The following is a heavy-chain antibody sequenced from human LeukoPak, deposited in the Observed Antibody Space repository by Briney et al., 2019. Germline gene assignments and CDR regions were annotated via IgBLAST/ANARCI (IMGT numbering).Heavy chain of an antibody. V-gene: IGHV1-46*01. CDR3: ARDAAPDIVVVPAAAWFDP. Sequence: SVKVSCKASGYTFTSYYMHWVRQAPGQGLEWMGIINPSGGSTSYAQKFQGRVTMTRDTSTSTVYMELSSLRSEDTAVYYCARDAAPDIVVVPAAAWFDPWGQGTLVTVSS. D-gene: IGHD2-2*01. CDR2: INPSGGST. J-gene: IGHJ5*02. CDR1: GYTFTSYY.